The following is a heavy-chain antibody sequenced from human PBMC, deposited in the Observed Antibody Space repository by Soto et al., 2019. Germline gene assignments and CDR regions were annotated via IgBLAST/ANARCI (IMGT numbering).Heavy chain of an antibody. Sequence: SETLSLTCAVSGGSISSGGYSWSWIRQPPGKGLEWIGYIYHSGSTYYNPSLKSRVTISVDRSKNQFSLKLSSVTAADTAVYYCVRSTIAPRLFMYPFDYWGQGTLVTVSS. J-gene: IGHJ4*02. CDR3: VRSTIAPRLFMYPFDY. V-gene: IGHV4-30-2*01. CDR1: GGSISSGGYS. D-gene: IGHD6-6*01. CDR2: IYHSGST.